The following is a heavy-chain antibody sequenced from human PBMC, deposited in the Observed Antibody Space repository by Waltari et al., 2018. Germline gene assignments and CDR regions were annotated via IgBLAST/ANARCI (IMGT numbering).Heavy chain of an antibody. V-gene: IGHV3-48*03. Sequence: EVQLVESGGGLVQPGGSLRLSCAACGFTFSSYAMNWVRQAPGKGLEWVSYISSGGTNMFYAESVKGRFTISRDNAKNSLYLHMNSLRVEDTAVYYCARERSVTGKGNLDYWGQGTLVTVSS. D-gene: IGHD3-10*01. CDR1: GFTFSSYA. J-gene: IGHJ4*02. CDR3: ARERSVTGKGNLDY. CDR2: ISSGGTNM.